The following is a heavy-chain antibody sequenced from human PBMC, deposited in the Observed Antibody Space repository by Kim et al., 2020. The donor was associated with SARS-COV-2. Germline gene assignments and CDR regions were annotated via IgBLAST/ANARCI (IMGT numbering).Heavy chain of an antibody. V-gene: IGHV1-46*01. D-gene: IGHD6-19*01. CDR3: ARVRGWYPHDY. J-gene: IGHJ4*02. Sequence: ASVKVSCKASGYTFTSYYMHWVRQAPGQGLEWMGIINPSGGSTSYAQKFQGRVTMTRDTSTSTVYMELSSLRSEETAVYYCARVRGWYPHDYWGQGTLVTVSS. CDR1: GYTFTSYY. CDR2: INPSGGST.